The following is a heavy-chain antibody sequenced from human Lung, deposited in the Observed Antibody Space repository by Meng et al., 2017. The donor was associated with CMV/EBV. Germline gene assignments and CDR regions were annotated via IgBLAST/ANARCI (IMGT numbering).Heavy chain of an antibody. D-gene: IGHD1-26*01. CDR1: RFTFNTYA. CDR2: ISFDGSNE. V-gene: IGHV3-30*04. J-gene: IGHJ4*02. CDR3: ARVAGTYYSSPIDY. Sequence: SRFTFNTYAMHWVRKAPGKGLAWVAVISFDGSNEYYADSVKGRFTISRDNSANTLYLHMNSLRAEDTALYYCARVAGTYYSSPIDYWGQGTLVTVSS.